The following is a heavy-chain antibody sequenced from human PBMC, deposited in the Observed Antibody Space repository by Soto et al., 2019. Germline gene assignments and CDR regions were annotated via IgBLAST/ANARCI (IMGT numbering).Heavy chain of an antibody. CDR1: GYTFTSYG. CDR3: ARDHFTIYSSLAY. J-gene: IGHJ4*02. Sequence: GASVKVSCKASGYTFTSYGINWVRQAPGQGLEWMGWISANNGNTNYAQKFQGRVTVTTDTSTSTAYMELRSLRSDDTAVYYCARDHFTIYSSLAYWGQGTLVTVSS. V-gene: IGHV1-18*01. D-gene: IGHD6-19*01. CDR2: ISANNGNT.